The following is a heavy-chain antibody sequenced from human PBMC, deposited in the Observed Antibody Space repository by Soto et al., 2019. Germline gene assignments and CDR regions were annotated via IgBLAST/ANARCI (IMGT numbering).Heavy chain of an antibody. CDR2: IYSGGGT. V-gene: IGHV3-53*04. CDR3: ARDYGPPYGMDV. D-gene: IGHD3-16*01. CDR1: GFTVSSYS. Sequence: EVQLLESGGGLVQPGGSLRLSCAASGFTVSSYSMSWVRQAPGRGLEWVSVIYSGGGTYYADSVKGRFTISRHNSKNTLYLQMNSLRPEDTAVYYCARDYGPPYGMDVWGQGTTVTVSS. J-gene: IGHJ6*02.